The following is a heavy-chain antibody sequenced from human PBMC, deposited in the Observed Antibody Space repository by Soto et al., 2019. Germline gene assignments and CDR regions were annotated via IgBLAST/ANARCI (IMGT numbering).Heavy chain of an antibody. D-gene: IGHD4-4*01. Sequence: PGGSLRLSCAASGFTFSSYAMSWVRQAPGKGLEWVSAISGSGGSTYYADSVKGRFTISRDNSKNTLYLQMNSLRAEDTAVYYCAKGDTVTSYYYYYGMDVWGQGTTVTVSS. CDR2: ISGSGGST. V-gene: IGHV3-23*01. J-gene: IGHJ6*02. CDR1: GFTFSSYA. CDR3: AKGDTVTSYYYYYGMDV.